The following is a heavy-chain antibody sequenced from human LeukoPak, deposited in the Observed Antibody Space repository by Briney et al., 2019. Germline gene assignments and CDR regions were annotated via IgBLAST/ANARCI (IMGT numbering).Heavy chain of an antibody. CDR1: GGSFSGYY. CDR3: ARGRGTWQLAPFDY. CDR2: INHSGST. J-gene: IGHJ4*02. D-gene: IGHD6-6*01. V-gene: IGHV4-34*01. Sequence: KPSQTLSLTCAVYGGSFSGYYWSWIRQPPGKGLEWIGEINHSGSTNYNPSLKSRVTISVDTSKNQFSLKLSSVTAADTAVYYCARGRGTWQLAPFDYWGQGTLVTVSS.